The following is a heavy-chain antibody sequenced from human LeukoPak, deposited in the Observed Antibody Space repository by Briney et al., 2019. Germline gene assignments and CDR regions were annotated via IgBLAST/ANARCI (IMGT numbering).Heavy chain of an antibody. CDR2: INHSGST. Sequence: SETLSLTCAVYGGSFSGYYWSWIRQPPGKGLEWIGEINHSGSTNYNPSLKSRVTISVDTSKNQFSLKLSSVTAADTAVYYCARSMYYYDSSGYYVWGQGTLATVSS. CDR1: GGSFSGYY. D-gene: IGHD3-22*01. CDR3: ARSMYYYDSSGYYV. J-gene: IGHJ4*02. V-gene: IGHV4-34*01.